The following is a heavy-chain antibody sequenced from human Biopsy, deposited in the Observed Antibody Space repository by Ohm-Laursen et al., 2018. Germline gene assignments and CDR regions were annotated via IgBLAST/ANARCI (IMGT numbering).Heavy chain of an antibody. D-gene: IGHD3-3*01. V-gene: IGHV1-69*04. CDR3: AADADGYYTEFDY. Sequence: PSVKASCKASGGPSTNYAFSWVRQAPGQRLEWVGRIVPILGHLNYAQRFQGRVSITADKSTTYVYMELSRLTSGDTAVYYCAADADGYYTEFDYWGPGTLVTVSS. J-gene: IGHJ4*02. CDR1: GGPSTNYA. CDR2: IVPILGHL.